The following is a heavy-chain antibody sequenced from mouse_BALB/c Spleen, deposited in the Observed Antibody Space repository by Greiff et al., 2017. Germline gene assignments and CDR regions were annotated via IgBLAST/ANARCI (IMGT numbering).Heavy chain of an antibody. CDR2: ISSGGSYT. CDR1: GFTFSSYG. V-gene: IGHV5-6*01. Sequence: EVKLVESGGDLVKPGGSLKLSCAASGFTFSSYGMSWVRQTPDKRLEWVATISSGGSYTYYPDSVKGRFTISRDNAKNTLYLQMSSLKSEDTAMYYCARHDEMGLRGGKPYAMDYWGQGTSVTVSS. CDR3: ARHDEMGLRGGKPYAMDY. J-gene: IGHJ4*01. D-gene: IGHD3-1*01.